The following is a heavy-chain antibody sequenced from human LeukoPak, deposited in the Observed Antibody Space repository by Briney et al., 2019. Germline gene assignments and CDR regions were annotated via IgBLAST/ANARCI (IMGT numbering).Heavy chain of an antibody. V-gene: IGHV4-4*07. CDR3: AKVAKYYYDSWGAFDI. J-gene: IGHJ3*02. D-gene: IGHD3-22*01. CDR1: DTSINTYY. Sequence: PSETLSLTCTVSDTSINTYYWSWIRQPAGKGLEWIGHIYTTGTTNYNPSPKSRVTMSIDTSKNQFSLNLRSVTAADTAVYYCAKVAKYYYDSWGAFDIWGQGTMVTVSS. CDR2: IYTTGTT.